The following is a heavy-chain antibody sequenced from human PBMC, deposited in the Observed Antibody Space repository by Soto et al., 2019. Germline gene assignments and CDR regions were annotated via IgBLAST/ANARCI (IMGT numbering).Heavy chain of an antibody. J-gene: IGHJ6*02. CDR1: GNTFMTHG. CDR3: ATLRTSGYHTHYFFGMDV. D-gene: IGHD3-22*01. CDR2: ISPYNDNT. V-gene: IGHV1-18*04. Sequence: QVHLEQSGPEVQKPGASVKVACRASGNTFMTHGISWVRQAPGQGLEWMVWISPYNDNTNYAQKFQGRVSMTTDVSTSTAYMELRSLRSDDTAVYYCATLRTSGYHTHYFFGMDVWGQGTTVAVAS.